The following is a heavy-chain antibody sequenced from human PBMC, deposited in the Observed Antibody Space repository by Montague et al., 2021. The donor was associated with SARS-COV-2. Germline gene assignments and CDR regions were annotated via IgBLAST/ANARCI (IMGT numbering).Heavy chain of an antibody. CDR1: GFTLSDYY. Sequence: LSLSCAASGFTLSDYYMSWIRQAPGKGLEWLSYISNTGLDIKYGDSVKGRFTVSRDIAKNTLYLQMDSLRAEDTAVYYCARVLLGVSHGDYWGQGTLVTVSS. D-gene: IGHD3-10*01. CDR3: ARVLLGVSHGDY. J-gene: IGHJ4*02. CDR2: ISNTGLDI. V-gene: IGHV3-11*01.